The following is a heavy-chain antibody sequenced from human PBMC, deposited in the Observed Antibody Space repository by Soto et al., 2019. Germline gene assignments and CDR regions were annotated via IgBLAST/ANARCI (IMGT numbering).Heavy chain of an antibody. CDR2: INGGNGPT. CDR1: GFTFSHYT. D-gene: IGHD4-17*01. CDR3: VKDKEPDGAWDFDY. J-gene: IGHJ4*02. V-gene: IGHV3-23*01. Sequence: EVQLLESGGDLVQPGGSLRLSCAASGFTFSHYTMSWVRQLPGKGLEWVSGINGGNGPTYYADSVKGRFTIWRDNSQNTLYLQMNSLRVGDTAMYYCVKDKEPDGAWDFDYWGQGTLVTVSS.